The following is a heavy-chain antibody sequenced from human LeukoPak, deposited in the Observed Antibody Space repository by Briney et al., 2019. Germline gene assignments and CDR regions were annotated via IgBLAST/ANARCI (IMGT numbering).Heavy chain of an antibody. J-gene: IGHJ6*03. Sequence: SETLSLTCTVSGGSISSGSFYWSWIRQPAGKGLEWIGRISTTGSTNYNPSLKSRVTISVDTSKNQFSLKLNSVTAADTAVYYCARGPYSGSYGYYYMDVWGKGTTVTVSS. D-gene: IGHD1-26*01. CDR3: ARGPYSGSYGYYYMDV. V-gene: IGHV4-61*02. CDR1: GGSISSGSFY. CDR2: ISTTGST.